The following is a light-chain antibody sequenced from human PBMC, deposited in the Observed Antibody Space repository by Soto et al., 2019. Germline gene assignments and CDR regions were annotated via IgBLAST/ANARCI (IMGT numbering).Light chain of an antibody. Sequence: ALTQPRSVSGSPGQSVTISCTGTNSDVGGYNYVSWYQQHPGKAPKLMIYDVSKRPSGVPDRFSGSKSGNTASLTISGLQAEDEADYYCCSYAASYTLIFGGGTQLTVL. J-gene: IGLJ2*01. CDR1: NSDVGGYNY. CDR2: DVS. CDR3: CSYAASYTLI. V-gene: IGLV2-11*01.